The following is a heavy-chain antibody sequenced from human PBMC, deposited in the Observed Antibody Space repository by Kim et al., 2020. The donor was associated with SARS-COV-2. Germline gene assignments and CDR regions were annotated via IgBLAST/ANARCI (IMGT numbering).Heavy chain of an antibody. D-gene: IGHD3-3*01. CDR3: ARANSITIFGVFPWFDP. CDR1: GYTFTSYG. V-gene: IGHV1-18*01. CDR2: ISAYNGNT. Sequence: ASVKVSCKASGYTFTSYGISWVRQAPGQGLEWMGWISAYNGNTNYAQKLQGRVTMTTDTSTSTAYMELRSLRSDDTAVYYCARANSITIFGVFPWFDPWGQGTLVTVSS. J-gene: IGHJ5*02.